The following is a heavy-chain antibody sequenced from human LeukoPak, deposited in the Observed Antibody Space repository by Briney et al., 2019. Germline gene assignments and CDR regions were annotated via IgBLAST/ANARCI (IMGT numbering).Heavy chain of an antibody. V-gene: IGHV1-18*01. D-gene: IGHD6-6*01. CDR1: GYTFSSHD. CDR3: ARISIAARYYFDY. Sequence: ASAKVLRKGPGYTFSSHDHRRVRQAPGQGPEWMRWISAYNSNTNYAQKLQGRVTMTTDTATSTAYMELRSLRSDDTAVYYCARISIAARYYFDYWGQGTLVTVSS. J-gene: IGHJ4*02. CDR2: ISAYNSNT.